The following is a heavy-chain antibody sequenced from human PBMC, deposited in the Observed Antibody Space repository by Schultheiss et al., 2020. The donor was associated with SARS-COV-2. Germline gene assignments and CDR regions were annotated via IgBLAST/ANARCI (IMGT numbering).Heavy chain of an antibody. J-gene: IGHJ3*02. CDR1: GGSVSSGGYN. Sequence: SETLSLTCTVSGGSVSSGGYNWSWIRQPPGKGLEWIGSVSNSGATYHNPSLKSRVTISTDTSKNQFSLKLSSVTAADTAVYYCARWFNQDQRSAFDIWGQGTMVTVSS. CDR3: ARWFNQDQRSAFDI. D-gene: IGHD3-10*01. CDR2: VSNSGAT. V-gene: IGHV4-39*07.